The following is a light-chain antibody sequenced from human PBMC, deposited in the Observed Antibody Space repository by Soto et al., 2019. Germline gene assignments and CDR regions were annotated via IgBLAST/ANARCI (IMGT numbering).Light chain of an antibody. CDR2: WAS. Sequence: DIVMTQSPDSLAVSLGERATINCKSSQSILSSSNNENSLAWFQQQPGQPPKLLIYWASTRESGVPDRFSGSGSGTDFTLPISSLQAEDVAVYYCQQYYSSVVTFGQGTRLEIK. CDR3: QQYYSSVVT. J-gene: IGKJ5*01. CDR1: QSILSSSNNENS. V-gene: IGKV4-1*01.